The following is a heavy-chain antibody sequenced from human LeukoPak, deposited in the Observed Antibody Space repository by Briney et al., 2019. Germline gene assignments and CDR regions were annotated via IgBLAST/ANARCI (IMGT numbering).Heavy chain of an antibody. CDR3: ARDPTEDFWSGFYSYLDF. J-gene: IGHJ4*02. CDR2: ISTYNGNT. V-gene: IGHV1-18*01. CDR1: GYTFTTYG. Sequence: ASVKVSCKASGYTFTTYGLSWVRRAPGQGLEWMGWISTYNGNTNYAQKFQGRVTMTTDTSTSTAYMELRSLRSDDTAVYYCARDPTEDFWSGFYSYLDFWGQGTLVTVSS. D-gene: IGHD3-3*01.